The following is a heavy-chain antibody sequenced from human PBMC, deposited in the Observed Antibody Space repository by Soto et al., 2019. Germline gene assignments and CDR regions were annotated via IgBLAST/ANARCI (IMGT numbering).Heavy chain of an antibody. D-gene: IGHD6-19*01. J-gene: IGHJ4*02. CDR2: IKSKTDGGTT. CDR1: GFTFSNAW. V-gene: IGHV3-15*07. Sequence: EVQLVESVGGLVKPGGSLRLSCAASGFTFSNAWMNWVRQAPGKGREWVGRIKSKTDGGTTDYAAPVKGRFTISRDDSKNTLYLQMNSLKTEDTAVYYCTTEGLIAVAGTAGDYWGQGTLVTVSS. CDR3: TTEGLIAVAGTAGDY.